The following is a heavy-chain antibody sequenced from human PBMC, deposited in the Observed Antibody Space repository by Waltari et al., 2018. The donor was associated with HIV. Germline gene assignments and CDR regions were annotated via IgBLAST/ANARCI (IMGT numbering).Heavy chain of an antibody. V-gene: IGHV3-74*03. Sequence: EVLLVESGLGSVQPGGSLTLSCAAPGFTFSSHWMQWVRQVPGKGLVWVSRINHEGTITTYADSVKGRFTVSRDNAKNTLYLQMNSLRVEETALYYCARGWYIDYWGQGTLVTVSS. J-gene: IGHJ4*02. CDR1: GFTFSSHW. CDR2: INHEGTIT. CDR3: ARGWYIDY. D-gene: IGHD6-19*01.